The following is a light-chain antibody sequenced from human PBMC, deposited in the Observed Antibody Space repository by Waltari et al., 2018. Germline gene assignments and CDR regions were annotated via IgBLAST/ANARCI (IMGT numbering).Light chain of an antibody. CDR2: GAS. J-gene: IGKJ1*01. CDR3: QQYGSSPWT. CDR1: QSVSSSY. V-gene: IGKV3-20*01. Sequence: EIVLTQSPGTLSLSPGERATLSCRASQSVSSSYLAWYQQKPGQAPRLLIYGASSRATGIPDRFSGSGSGTAFTLTISRLEPEDVAVYYCQQYGSSPWTFGQWTKVEIK.